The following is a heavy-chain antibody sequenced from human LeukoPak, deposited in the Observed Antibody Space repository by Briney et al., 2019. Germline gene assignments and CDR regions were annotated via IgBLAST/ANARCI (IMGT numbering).Heavy chain of an antibody. CDR1: GYTFTSYG. J-gene: IGHJ5*02. Sequence: ASVKVSCKASGYTFTSYGISWVRQAPGQGLEWMGWISAYNGNTNYAQKLQGRVTMTTDTSTSTAYMELRSLRSDDTAVYYCARDPNPYYDFWSGYPSNWFDPWGQGTLATVSS. CDR2: ISAYNGNT. V-gene: IGHV1-18*01. D-gene: IGHD3-3*01. CDR3: ARDPNPYYDFWSGYPSNWFDP.